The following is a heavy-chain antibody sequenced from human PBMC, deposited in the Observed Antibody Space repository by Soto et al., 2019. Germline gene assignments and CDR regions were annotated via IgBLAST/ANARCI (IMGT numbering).Heavy chain of an antibody. V-gene: IGHV4-34*01. D-gene: IGHD6-13*01. CDR1: GGSFSGYY. Sequence: SETLCLTCAVYGGSFSGYYWSWIRQPPGKGLEWIGEINHSGSTNYNPSLKSRVTISVDTSKNQFSLKLSSVTAADTAVYYCARGPPIAAAGTYYFDYWGQGTLVTSPQ. CDR2: INHSGST. CDR3: ARGPPIAAAGTYYFDY. J-gene: IGHJ4*02.